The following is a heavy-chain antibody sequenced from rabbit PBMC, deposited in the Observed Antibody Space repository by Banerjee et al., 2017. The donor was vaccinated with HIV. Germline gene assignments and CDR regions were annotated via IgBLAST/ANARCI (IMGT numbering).Heavy chain of an antibody. CDR3: ARYYIYGYVGYAYATL. Sequence: QSLEESGGGLVKPGASLTLTCTASGFSFSSSVYMCWVRQAPGKGLEWSACIDAGNSDSTYYASWAKGRFTISKTSSTTVTLQMTSLTAADTATYFCARYYIYGYVGYAYATLWGPGTLVTVS. CDR1: GFSFSSSVY. V-gene: IGHV1S40*01. J-gene: IGHJ6*01. D-gene: IGHD6-1*01. CDR2: IDAGNSDST.